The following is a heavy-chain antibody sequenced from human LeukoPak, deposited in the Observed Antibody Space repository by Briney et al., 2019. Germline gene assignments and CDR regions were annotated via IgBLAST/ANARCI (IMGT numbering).Heavy chain of an antibody. J-gene: IGHJ6*02. CDR2: IDSSSYI. CDR1: GFTFSRYS. D-gene: IGHD2-21*02. V-gene: IGHV3-21*01. Sequence: GGSLRLSCAASGFTFSRYSMNWVRQAPGKGLEWVSSIDSSSYIYYADSVRGRFTISRDDAKNSLYLQMNSLRAEDTAVYYCARLKVVVTATRSYYYYGMDVWGQGTTVTVSS. CDR3: ARLKVVVTATRSYYYYGMDV.